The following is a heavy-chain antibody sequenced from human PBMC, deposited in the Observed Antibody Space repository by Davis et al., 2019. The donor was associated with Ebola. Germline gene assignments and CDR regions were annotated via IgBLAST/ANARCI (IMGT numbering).Heavy chain of an antibody. CDR2: ISAYNGNT. CDR3: AGGGGWLRSLSNWFDP. CDR1: AYTFTSYG. D-gene: IGHD5-12*01. V-gene: IGHV1-18*01. J-gene: IGHJ5*02. Sequence: ASVKVSCKASAYTFTSYGISWVRQAPGQGLEWMGWISAYNGNTNYAQKLQGRVTMTTDTSTSTAYMELRSLRSDDTAVYYCAGGGGWLRSLSNWFDPWGQGTLVNVSS.